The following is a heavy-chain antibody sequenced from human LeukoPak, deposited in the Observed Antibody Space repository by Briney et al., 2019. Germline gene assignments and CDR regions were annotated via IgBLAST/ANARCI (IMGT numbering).Heavy chain of an antibody. J-gene: IGHJ6*02. V-gene: IGHV4-4*07. Sequence: SETLSLTCTVSGGSISSYYWSWIRQPAGKGLEWIGRIYTSGSTNYNPSLKSRVTISVDKSKNQFSLKLSSVTAADTAVYYCARASHMITFGGVIASDYYYGMDVWGQGTTVTVSS. CDR2: IYTSGST. CDR1: GGSISSYY. D-gene: IGHD3-16*02. CDR3: ARASHMITFGGVIASDYYYGMDV.